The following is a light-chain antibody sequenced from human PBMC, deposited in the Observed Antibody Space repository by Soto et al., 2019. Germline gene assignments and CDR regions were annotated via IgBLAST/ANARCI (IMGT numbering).Light chain of an antibody. CDR2: HND. J-gene: IGLJ1*01. V-gene: IGLV1-44*01. Sequence: QSVLTQAPSASGTPGQRVTISCSGRSSNIGSNTVDWHRQLAGTAPKLLIYHNDQRPSGVPDRFSGSKSGTSASLAISGLRPEDEADFYCAAWDDSLNVYVFGTGTKLTVL. CDR1: SSNIGSNT. CDR3: AAWDDSLNVYV.